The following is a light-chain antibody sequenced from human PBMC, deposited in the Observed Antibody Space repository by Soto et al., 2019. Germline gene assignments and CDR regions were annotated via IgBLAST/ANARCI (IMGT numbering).Light chain of an antibody. V-gene: IGLV2-11*01. J-gene: IGLJ2*01. Sequence: QSVLTQPRSVSGSPGQSVTISCTETSSDFGGYNYVSWYQQHPGKAPKLIIYDVSDRPSGVPDRFSGSRSGNAASLTISGLQAEDEADYYCCSYVASSTFNFGGGTKLTVL. CDR2: DVS. CDR1: SSDFGGYNY. CDR3: CSYVASSTFN.